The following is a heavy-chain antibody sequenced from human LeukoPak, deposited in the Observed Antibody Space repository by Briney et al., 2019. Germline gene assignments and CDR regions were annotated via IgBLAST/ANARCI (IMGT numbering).Heavy chain of an antibody. J-gene: IGHJ6*02. CDR3: ARGPIQLWIHNAMDV. CDR1: GFTFGDHA. Sequence: GGSLRLSCTGSGFTFGDHAMSWVRQAPGKGLEWVGFIRSKAYRGTTEYAASVKGRFTISRGDSASIAYLQMSSLRTEDTAVYYCARGPIQLWIHNAMDVWGQGTTVTVSS. D-gene: IGHD5-18*01. V-gene: IGHV3-49*04. CDR2: IRSKAYRGTT.